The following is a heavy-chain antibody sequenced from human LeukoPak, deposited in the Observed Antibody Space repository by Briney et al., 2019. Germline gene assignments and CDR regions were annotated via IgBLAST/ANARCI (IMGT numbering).Heavy chain of an antibody. CDR1: GGSFSSYY. CDR3: ARSRGRNTAMVTFFDY. J-gene: IGHJ4*02. CDR2: IYYSGST. D-gene: IGHD5-18*01. V-gene: IGHV4-59*08. Sequence: SETLSLTCTVSGGSFSSYYWSWIRQPPGKGLEWIGYIYYSGSTNYNPSLKSRVTISVDTSKNQFSLKLSSVTAADTAVYYCARSRGRNTAMVTFFDYWGQGTLVTVSS.